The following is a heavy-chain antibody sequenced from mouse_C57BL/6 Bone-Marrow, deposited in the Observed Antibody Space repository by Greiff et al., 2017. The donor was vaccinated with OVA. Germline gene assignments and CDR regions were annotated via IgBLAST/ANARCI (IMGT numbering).Heavy chain of an antibody. D-gene: IGHD1-1*01. CDR3: RIYYYGSSYVRYCDV. J-gene: IGHJ1*03. Sequence: QVQLQQSGPELVKPGASVKISCKASGYAFSSSWMNWVKQRPGKGLEWIGRIYPGDGDTNYNGKFKGKATLTADKSSSTAYMQLSSLTSEDSAVYFCRIYYYGSSYVRYCDVWGTGTTVTVSS. CDR1: GYAFSSSW. V-gene: IGHV1-82*01. CDR2: IYPGDGDT.